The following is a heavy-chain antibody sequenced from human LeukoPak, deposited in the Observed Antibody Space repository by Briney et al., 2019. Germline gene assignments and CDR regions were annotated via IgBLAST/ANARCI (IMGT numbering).Heavy chain of an antibody. J-gene: IGHJ4*02. D-gene: IGHD4-17*01. CDR2: IYYSGST. V-gene: IGHV4-59*01. CDR1: GGSISSYY. CDR3: ARLHDYGIDY. Sequence: SGTLSLTCTVSGGSISSYYWSWIRQPPGKGLEWIGYIYYSGSTNYNPSLKSRVTISVDTSKNQFSLKLSSVTAADTAVYYCARLHDYGIDYWGQGTLVTVSS.